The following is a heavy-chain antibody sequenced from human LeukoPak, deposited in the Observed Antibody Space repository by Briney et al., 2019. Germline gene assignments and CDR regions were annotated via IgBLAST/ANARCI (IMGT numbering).Heavy chain of an antibody. CDR1: GFTFSNAW. J-gene: IGHJ5*02. V-gene: IGHV3-15*01. Sequence: GGSLRLSCAASGFTFSNAWMSWVRQAPGKGLEWIGRIKSTPDGGTTDYAAPVTGRFTISKDDSQNTLYLQMHGLKSDDTGVYFCAAQFDYCSVSSCRYHWGQGTVVTVSS. D-gene: IGHD2-15*01. CDR3: AAQFDYCSVSSCRYH. CDR2: IKSTPDGGTT.